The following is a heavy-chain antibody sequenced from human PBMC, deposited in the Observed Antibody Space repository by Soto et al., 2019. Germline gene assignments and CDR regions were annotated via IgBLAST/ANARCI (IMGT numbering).Heavy chain of an antibody. J-gene: IGHJ6*02. V-gene: IGHV3-11*06. CDR1: GFTFSDYY. D-gene: IGHD5-12*01. Sequence: GGSVRLSCAASGFTFSDYYMSWIRQAPGKGLEWVSYISSSSSYTNYADSVKGRFTISRDNAKNSLYLQMNSLRAEDTAVYYCARGVEMATMVYYGMDVWGQGTTVTVSS. CDR2: ISSSSSYT. CDR3: ARGVEMATMVYYGMDV.